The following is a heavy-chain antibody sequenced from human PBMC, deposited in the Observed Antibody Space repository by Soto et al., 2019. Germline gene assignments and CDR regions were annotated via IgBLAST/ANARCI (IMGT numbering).Heavy chain of an antibody. Sequence: QVQLVQSGAEVKKPGSSVKVSCKASGGTFSSYAISWVRQAPGQGLEWMGGIIPIFGTANYAQKFQGRVTITADESTSTAYRELSSLRSEDTAVYYCARGWYYYDSSGYYRFIYWGQGTLVTVSS. CDR1: GGTFSSYA. J-gene: IGHJ4*02. D-gene: IGHD3-22*01. V-gene: IGHV1-69*01. CDR3: ARGWYYYDSSGYYRFIY. CDR2: IIPIFGTA.